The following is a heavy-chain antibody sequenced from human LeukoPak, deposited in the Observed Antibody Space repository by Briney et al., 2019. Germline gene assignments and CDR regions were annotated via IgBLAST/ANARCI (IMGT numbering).Heavy chain of an antibody. D-gene: IGHD1-26*01. CDR2: IYYSGST. V-gene: IGHV4-59*08. Sequence: SETLSLTCTVSGGSISSYYWSWIRQPPGKGLEWIGYIYYSGSTNYNPSLKSRVTISVDTSKNQFSLKLSSVTAADTAVYYCARHWFSGSFLFDYWGQGTLVTVSS. J-gene: IGHJ4*02. CDR1: GGSISSYY. CDR3: ARHWFSGSFLFDY.